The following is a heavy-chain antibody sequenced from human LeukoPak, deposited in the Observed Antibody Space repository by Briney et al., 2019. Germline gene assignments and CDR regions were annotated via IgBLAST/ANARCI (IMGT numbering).Heavy chain of an antibody. V-gene: IGHV4-30-2*01. D-gene: IGHD3-9*01. CDR1: GGSINSGGYS. CDR3: ARVGILTGYYDY. Sequence: SQTLSLTCAVSGGSINSGGYSWRWIRQPPGKGLEWIGYIYESGSTYYNPSLKSRVTMSLDRSKRQISLKLSSVTAADTAVYYCARVGILTGYYDYWGQGTLVTVSS. J-gene: IGHJ4*02. CDR2: IYESGST.